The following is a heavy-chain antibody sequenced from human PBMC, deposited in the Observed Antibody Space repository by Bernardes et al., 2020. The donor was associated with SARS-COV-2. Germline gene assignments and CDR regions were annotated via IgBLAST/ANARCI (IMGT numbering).Heavy chain of an antibody. CDR2: IYYSGST. CDR1: GGSISSYY. J-gene: IGHJ5*02. CDR3: ARQRADYDFWSGYYRRGNWFDP. Sequence: SETLSLTCTVSGGSISSYYWSWIRQPPGKGLEWIGYIYYSGSTNYNPSLKSRVTISVDTSKNQLSLKLSSVTAADTAVYYCARQRADYDFWSGYYRRGNWFDPWGQGILVTVSS. V-gene: IGHV4-59*08. D-gene: IGHD3-3*01.